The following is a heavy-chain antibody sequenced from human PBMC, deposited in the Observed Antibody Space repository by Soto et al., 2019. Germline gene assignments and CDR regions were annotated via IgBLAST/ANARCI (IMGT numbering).Heavy chain of an antibody. CDR1: GGTFSRHA. J-gene: IGHJ4*02. Sequence: QVQLVQSGAEVRKPGSSVKVSCKASGGTFSRHAISWVRQAPGQGLEWMGGIIPIFGTANHAQKFQGRVTSIADESTSTVDMELSSLRSEDTAMYYGARGWGYDSNDYYYAYWGQGTLVIVSS. CDR2: IIPIFGTA. V-gene: IGHV1-69*01. D-gene: IGHD3-22*01. CDR3: ARGWGYDSNDYYYAY.